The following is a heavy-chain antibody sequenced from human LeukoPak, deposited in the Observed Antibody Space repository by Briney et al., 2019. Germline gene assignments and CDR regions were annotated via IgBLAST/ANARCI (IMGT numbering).Heavy chain of an antibody. V-gene: IGHV1-69*04. J-gene: IGHJ4*02. CDR3: ARDGGIAAAGSDY. CDR1: GGTFSSYT. CDR2: FIPILGIA. D-gene: IGHD6-13*01. Sequence: SVKVSCKASGGTFSSYTISWVRQAPGQGLEWMGRFIPILGIANYAQKFQGRVTITADKSTSTAYMELSSLRSEDTAVYYCARDGGIAAAGSDYWGQGTLVTVSS.